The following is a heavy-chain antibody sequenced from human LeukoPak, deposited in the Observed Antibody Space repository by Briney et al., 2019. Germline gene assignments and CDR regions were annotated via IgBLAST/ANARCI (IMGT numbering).Heavy chain of an antibody. J-gene: IGHJ5*01. Sequence: AGGSLRLSCAASGFMFNIYAMSWVRQAPGKGLEWVSSITSRGDFTFYADSVKGRFTISRDNFNNTLYLQMSSLRAEDTAIYYCAKDWPNYYGSEGHYYRRDGDSWGQGTLATVSS. CDR3: AKDWPNYYGSEGHYYRRDGDS. V-gene: IGHV3-23*01. CDR2: ITSRGDFT. D-gene: IGHD3-10*01. CDR1: GFMFNIYA.